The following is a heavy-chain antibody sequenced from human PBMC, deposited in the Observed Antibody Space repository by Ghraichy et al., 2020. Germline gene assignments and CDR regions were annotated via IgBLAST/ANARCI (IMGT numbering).Heavy chain of an antibody. CDR3: ASLGIHGDAFDI. Sequence: SETLSLTCAVSGGSFSAYYWSWIRQSPGKGLEWIGDINHRGSTKYNPSLRSRVTISVDTSRYQFSLKLNSVTAADTAVYYCASLGIHGDAFDIWGQGTMVTVSS. CDR2: INHRGST. D-gene: IGHD7-27*01. CDR1: GGSFSAYY. J-gene: IGHJ3*02. V-gene: IGHV4-34*01.